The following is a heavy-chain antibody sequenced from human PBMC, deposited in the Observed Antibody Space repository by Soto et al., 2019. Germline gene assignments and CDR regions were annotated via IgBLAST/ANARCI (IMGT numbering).Heavy chain of an antibody. Sequence: QVQLQESGPGLVKPSETLSLTCTVSGGSISSDYWSWIRQPPGKRLEWIGYIYYSGYTNYNPSLKCRVTISVATSKNHFSLELRSVTAADTAVYYCARDSVGSGYDWGQGTLVTVSS. CDR2: IYYSGYT. CDR3: ARDSVGSGYD. V-gene: IGHV4-59*01. CDR1: GGSISSDY. J-gene: IGHJ4*02. D-gene: IGHD5-12*01.